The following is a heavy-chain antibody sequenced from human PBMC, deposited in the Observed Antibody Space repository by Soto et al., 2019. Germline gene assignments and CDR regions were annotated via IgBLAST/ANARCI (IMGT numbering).Heavy chain of an antibody. CDR2: INPNSGNT. Sequence: ASAKVSCKASGYTFTGYYMHWVRQGPGQGLEWMGWINPNSGNTKYSQKFQGRVTITRDTSASTAYMELSSLRSEDTAVYYCASGSGGGQWLAFDYWGQGTLVTVSS. V-gene: IGHV1-2*02. CDR3: ASGSGGGQWLAFDY. CDR1: GYTFTGYY. J-gene: IGHJ4*02. D-gene: IGHD6-19*01.